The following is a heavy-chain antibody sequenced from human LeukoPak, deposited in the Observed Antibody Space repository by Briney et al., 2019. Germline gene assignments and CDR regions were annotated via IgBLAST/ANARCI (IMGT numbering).Heavy chain of an antibody. CDR1: GFTFSTYG. Sequence: SGTSLRLSCAASGFTFSTYGMHWVRQAPGKGLEWVALISYDGINKYYADSVRGRFTISRDNSKNTLYLQMNSLRGDDTAVYYCAGMDGYCSGGACYSPFDYWGQGTLVTVSS. J-gene: IGHJ4*02. V-gene: IGHV3-30*03. CDR3: AGMDGYCSGGACYSPFDY. D-gene: IGHD2-15*01. CDR2: ISYDGINK.